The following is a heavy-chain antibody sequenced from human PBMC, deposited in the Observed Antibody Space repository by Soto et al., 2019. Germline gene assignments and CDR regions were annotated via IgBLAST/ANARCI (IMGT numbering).Heavy chain of an antibody. J-gene: IGHJ4*02. CDR2: ISYDGSNK. Sequence: QVQLVESGGGVVQPGRSLRLSCAASGFTFSSYGMHWVRQAPGKGLEWVAVISYDGSNKYYADSVKGRFTISRDNSKNKLDQEMSSLRAEDTAGYYCAKEGYSGYGGRAIDYWGQGALVTVSS. CDR3: AKEGYSGYGGRAIDY. V-gene: IGHV3-30*18. D-gene: IGHD5-12*01. CDR1: GFTFSSYG.